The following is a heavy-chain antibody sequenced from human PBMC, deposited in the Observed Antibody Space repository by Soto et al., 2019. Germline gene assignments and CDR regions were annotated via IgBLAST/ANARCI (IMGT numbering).Heavy chain of an antibody. D-gene: IGHD2-2*02. Sequence: PGGSLRLSCAASGFTFSTSAMSWVRQAPGKGLEWVSGISGTGSSTYYADSVKGRFSISRDNAENSVFLQMISLRAEDTAVYYCVREGRSSTSCNTGCAFDIWGQGTMVTVSS. CDR1: GFTFSTSA. J-gene: IGHJ3*02. CDR3: VREGRSSTSCNTGCAFDI. V-gene: IGHV3-23*01. CDR2: ISGTGSST.